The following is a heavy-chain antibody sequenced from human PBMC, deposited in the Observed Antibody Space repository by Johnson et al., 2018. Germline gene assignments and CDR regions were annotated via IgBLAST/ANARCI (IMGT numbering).Heavy chain of an antibody. Sequence: QVQLQESGGGVVQPGRSLRLSCAASEFTFSTYGMHWVRQAPGKGLEWVAVIWYDGSNKYYADSVKGRFTISRDNSKNSLYLQMNSLRAEDTAVYYCARATPAYCGGDCYQHYYYGMDVWGQGTTVTVSS. CDR3: ARATPAYCGGDCYQHYYYGMDV. CDR2: IWYDGSNK. V-gene: IGHV3-33*01. J-gene: IGHJ6*02. CDR1: EFTFSTYG. D-gene: IGHD2-21*02.